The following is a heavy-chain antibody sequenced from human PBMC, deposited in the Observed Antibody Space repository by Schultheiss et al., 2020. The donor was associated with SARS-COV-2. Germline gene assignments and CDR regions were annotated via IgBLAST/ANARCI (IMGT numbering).Heavy chain of an antibody. V-gene: IGHV3-7*01. CDR1: GFTFSSYC. CDR2: IKQDGSAR. Sequence: GGSLRLSCAASGFTFSSYCMNWVRQAPGKGLEWVANIKQDGSARYYVDSVKGRFTISRDNAKNSLYLQMNSLRAEDTAVYYCAKVVGMDVWGQGTTVTVSS. J-gene: IGHJ6*02. CDR3: AKVVGMDV.